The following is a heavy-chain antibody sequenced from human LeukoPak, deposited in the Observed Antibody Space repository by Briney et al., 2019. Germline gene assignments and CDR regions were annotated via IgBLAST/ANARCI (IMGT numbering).Heavy chain of an antibody. Sequence: GESLKISCKGSGYSFTSYWIGWVRQMPGKGLEWMGIIYPGDSDTRYSPSFQGQVTISADKSISTAYLQWSSLKASDTAMYYCASNGYSRGWGGRAFDIWGQGTMVTVSS. D-gene: IGHD6-19*01. J-gene: IGHJ3*02. CDR1: GYSFTSYW. CDR2: IYPGDSDT. CDR3: ASNGYSRGWGGRAFDI. V-gene: IGHV5-51*01.